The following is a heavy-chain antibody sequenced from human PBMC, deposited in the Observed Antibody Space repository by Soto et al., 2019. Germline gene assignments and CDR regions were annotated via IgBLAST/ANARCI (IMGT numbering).Heavy chain of an antibody. V-gene: IGHV3-23*01. Sequence: EVQLLESGGGLVQPGGSLSLSCAASGFTFSSYAMSWVRQAPGKGLEWVSAISGSGGSTYYADSVKGRFTISRDNSKKTLYLQMNSLRAEDTAVYYCAKRGYSSSWGGTYYFDYWGQGTLVTVSS. CDR2: ISGSGGST. CDR3: AKRGYSSSWGGTYYFDY. J-gene: IGHJ4*02. CDR1: GFTFSSYA. D-gene: IGHD6-13*01.